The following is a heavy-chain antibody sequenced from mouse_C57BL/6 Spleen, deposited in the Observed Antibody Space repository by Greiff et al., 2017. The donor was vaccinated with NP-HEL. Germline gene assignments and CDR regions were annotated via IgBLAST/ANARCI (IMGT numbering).Heavy chain of an antibody. J-gene: IGHJ3*01. CDR3: TSPPHYYDYDWFAY. CDR1: GYTFTSYW. CDR2: IYPGNSDN. V-gene: IGHV1-5*01. D-gene: IGHD2-4*01. Sequence: EVQLQQSGTVLARPGASVKMSCKTSGYTFTSYWMHWVKQRPGQGLEWIGAIYPGNSDNSYNQKFKGKAKLTAVTSASTAYMELSSLTNEDSAVYYCTSPPHYYDYDWFAYWGQGTLVTVSA.